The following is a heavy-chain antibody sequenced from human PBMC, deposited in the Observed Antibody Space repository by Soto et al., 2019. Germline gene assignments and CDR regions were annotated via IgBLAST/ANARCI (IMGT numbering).Heavy chain of an antibody. CDR3: VTFTRGWL. Sequence: ELQLEESGGGLVQPGGSLRLSCSASTFTFTDYYMYWVRQAPGKGLVWVSRISPDGSDTTYADSVKGRFTISRDIAKNTVYLQMNSLRAEDTAVYYCVTFTRGWLWGQGTLVTVSS. CDR2: ISPDGSDT. CDR1: TFTFTDYY. D-gene: IGHD6-19*01. J-gene: IGHJ1*01. V-gene: IGHV3-74*01.